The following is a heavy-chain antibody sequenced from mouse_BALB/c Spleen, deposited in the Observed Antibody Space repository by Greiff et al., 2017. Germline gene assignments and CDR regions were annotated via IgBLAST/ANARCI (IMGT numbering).Heavy chain of an antibody. CDR3: ATSRGFDY. CDR2: ISSGGSYT. J-gene: IGHJ2*01. D-gene: IGHD1-1*01. Sequence: DVKLVESGGGLVKPGGSLKLSCAASGFTFSSYAMSWVRQTPEKRLEWVATISSGGSYTYYPDSVKGRFTISRDNAKNTLYLQMSSLRSEDTAMYYCATSRGFDYWGQGTTLTVSS. V-gene: IGHV5-9-3*01. CDR1: GFTFSSYA.